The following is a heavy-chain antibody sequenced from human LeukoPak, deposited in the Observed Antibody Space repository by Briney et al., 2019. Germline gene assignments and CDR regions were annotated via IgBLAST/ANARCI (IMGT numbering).Heavy chain of an antibody. D-gene: IGHD2-21*02. CDR3: AHSLMVTPKLPGIFDY. CDR1: GFSLSTSGVG. Sequence: SGPTLVKPTQTLTLTCTFSGFSLSTSGVGVGWIRQPPGKALGWLALIYWDDDKRYSPSLKSRLTITKDTSKNQVVLTMTNMDPVDTATYYCAHSLMVTPKLPGIFDYWGQGTLVTVSS. CDR2: IYWDDDK. V-gene: IGHV2-5*02. J-gene: IGHJ4*02.